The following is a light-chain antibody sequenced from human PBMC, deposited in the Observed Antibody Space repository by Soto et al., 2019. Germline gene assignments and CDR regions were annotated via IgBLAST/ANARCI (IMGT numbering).Light chain of an antibody. Sequence: QSALTQPASVSGSPGQSITISCTGTSSDIGAYDYVSWYQQYPGRVPKLLIHEVTNRPSGVSDRFSGSKSGNTASLTISGLQTEDEADYYCSSHAGSSAFYFFGTGTKVTVL. J-gene: IGLJ1*01. CDR1: SSDIGAYDY. CDR3: SSHAGSSAFYF. V-gene: IGLV2-14*01. CDR2: EVT.